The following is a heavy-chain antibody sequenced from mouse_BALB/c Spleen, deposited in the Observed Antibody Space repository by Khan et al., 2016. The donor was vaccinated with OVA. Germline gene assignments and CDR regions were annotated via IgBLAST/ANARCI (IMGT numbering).Heavy chain of an antibody. J-gene: IGHJ4*01. CDR1: GYTFTSYD. CDR2: IYPGAGST. CDR3: AREGLPGVAMDY. Sequence: VQLQESGPELVKPGALVKISCKASGYTFTSYDMNWVKQRPGQGLEWIGWIYPGAGSTTYNEKFKGKSTLTAETSSSTAYLQLSSLTTENSAVYFCAREGLPGVAMDYWGQGTSVTVSS. V-gene: IGHV1S56*01. D-gene: IGHD2-4*01.